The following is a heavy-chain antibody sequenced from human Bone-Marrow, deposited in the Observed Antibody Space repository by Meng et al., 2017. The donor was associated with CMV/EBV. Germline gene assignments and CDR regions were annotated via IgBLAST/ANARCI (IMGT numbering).Heavy chain of an antibody. CDR3: ARRGDCSSASCYNVYYYYGMDV. CDR2: IYPGDSDT. Sequence: KVSCKGSGYSFTSYWIGWVRQMPGKGLEWMGIIYPGDSDTRYSPSFQGQVTISADKSISTAYLQWSSLKASDTAMYYCARRGDCSSASCYNVYYYYGMDVWGQGTTVTVSS. CDR1: GYSFTSYW. D-gene: IGHD2-2*02. V-gene: IGHV5-51*01. J-gene: IGHJ6*02.